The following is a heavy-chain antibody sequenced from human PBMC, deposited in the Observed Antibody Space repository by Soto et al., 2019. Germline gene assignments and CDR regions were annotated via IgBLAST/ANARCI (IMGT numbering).Heavy chain of an antibody. Sequence: QVQLVESGGGVVQPGRSLRLSCAASGFTFSSYGMHWVRQAPGKGLEWVAVISHDGSNKYFVDSVKGRFTISRDNSKHPLYLQMTSLRAEDTVVYYCANCGISVAGYLSYFDYWGQGTLVTVSS. J-gene: IGHJ4*02. D-gene: IGHD6-19*01. CDR2: ISHDGSNK. CDR1: GFTFSSYG. V-gene: IGHV3-30*18. CDR3: ANCGISVAGYLSYFDY.